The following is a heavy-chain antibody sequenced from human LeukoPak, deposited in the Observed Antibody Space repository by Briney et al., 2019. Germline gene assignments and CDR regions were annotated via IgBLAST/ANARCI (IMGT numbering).Heavy chain of an antibody. CDR1: GGSISSHY. D-gene: IGHD1-26*01. CDR2: IYYSGTT. Sequence: PSETLSLTCTVSGGSISSHYWSWIRQPPGKGLEWIGYIYYSGTTNYNPSLKSRVTISVDTSKNQFSLKLSSVTAADTAVYYCARYRGRSYFDYWGQGTLVTVSS. J-gene: IGHJ4*02. V-gene: IGHV4-59*11. CDR3: ARYRGRSYFDY.